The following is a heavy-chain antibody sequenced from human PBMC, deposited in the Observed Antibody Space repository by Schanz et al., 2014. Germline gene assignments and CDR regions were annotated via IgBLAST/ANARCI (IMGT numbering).Heavy chain of an antibody. CDR3: ARDTTWRLDL. J-gene: IGHJ2*01. CDR1: GGSIRSGTYY. V-gene: IGHV4-61*02. CDR2: VFPNGIT. Sequence: QVQLQESGPGLVKPSQTLSLTCTVSGGSIRSGTYYWSWIRQPAGKALEWVGRVFPNGITNYNPSRKTRATKSLNTPRNQVSRRLTSQTAADTAVYYCARDTTWRLDLWGRGTLVTVSS. D-gene: IGHD1-1*01.